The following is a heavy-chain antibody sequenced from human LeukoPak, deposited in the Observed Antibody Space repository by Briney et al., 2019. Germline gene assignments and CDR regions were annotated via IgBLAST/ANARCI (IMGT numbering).Heavy chain of an antibody. V-gene: IGHV3-74*01. CDR1: GFTFSSYW. CDR2: INSDGSST. CDR3: AREVNWNYTSYYGMDV. J-gene: IGHJ6*02. D-gene: IGHD1-7*01. Sequence: PGGSLRLSCAASGFTFSSYWMHWVRQAPGKGLVWVSRINSDGSSTSYADSVKGRFTISRDNAKDTLYLQMNSLRAEDTAVYYCAREVNWNYTSYYGMDVWGQGTTVTVSS.